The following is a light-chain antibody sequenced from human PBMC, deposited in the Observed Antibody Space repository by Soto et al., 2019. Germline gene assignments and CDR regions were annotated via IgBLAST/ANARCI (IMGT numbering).Light chain of an antibody. Sequence: DIVMTQSPLYLPVTPGEPASISCRSSQSLLHSNGYNYLDWYLQKPGQSPQLLIYLGSNRASGVPDRFSGRGSGTDFTLKISRVEAEDVGVYYCMQALQTPPFTFGPGTKVDIK. J-gene: IGKJ3*01. CDR3: MQALQTPPFT. CDR2: LGS. V-gene: IGKV2-28*01. CDR1: QSLLHSNGYNY.